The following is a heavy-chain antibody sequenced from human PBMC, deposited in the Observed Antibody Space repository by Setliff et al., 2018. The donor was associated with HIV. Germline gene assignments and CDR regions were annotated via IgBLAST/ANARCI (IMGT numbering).Heavy chain of an antibody. J-gene: IGHJ4*02. V-gene: IGHV3-49*04. D-gene: IGHD3-3*01. CDR2: IRNKPYGGTT. CDR1: GFTFGDNP. CDR3: TTDDNYDFWSGT. Sequence: HPGGSLRLSCTTSGFTFGDNPMSWVRQAPGKGLEWVALIRNKPYGGTTEYAASVKGRFTISRDDSKNTLYLQMNSLKTEDTAVYYCTTDDNYDFWSGTWGQGTLVTVSS.